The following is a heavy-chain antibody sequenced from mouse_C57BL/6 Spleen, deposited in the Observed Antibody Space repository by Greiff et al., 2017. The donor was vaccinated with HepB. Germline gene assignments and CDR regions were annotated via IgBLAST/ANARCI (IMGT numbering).Heavy chain of an antibody. D-gene: IGHD1-1*01. Sequence: EVQLQQSGTVLARPGASVKMSCKTSGYTFTSYWMHWVKQRPGQGLEWIGAIYPGNSDTSYNQKFKGKAKLTAVTSASTAYMELSSLTNEDSAVYYCTRIYYYGSREGFDYWGQGTTLTVSS. J-gene: IGHJ2*01. CDR1: GYTFTSYW. CDR2: IYPGNSDT. V-gene: IGHV1-5*01. CDR3: TRIYYYGSREGFDY.